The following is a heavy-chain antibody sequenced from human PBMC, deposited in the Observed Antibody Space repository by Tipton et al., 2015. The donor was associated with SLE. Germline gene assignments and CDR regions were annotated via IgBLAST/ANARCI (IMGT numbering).Heavy chain of an antibody. D-gene: IGHD3-16*01. J-gene: IGHJ6*03. V-gene: IGHV3-11*03. CDR2: ISSSSSYT. CDR1: GFTFSDYY. CDR3: ARRGYYYYYMDV. Sequence: SLRLSCAASGFTFSDYYMSWIRQAPGKGLEWVSYISSSSSYTNYADSVKGRFTISRDNAKNSLYLQMNSLRAEDTAVYYCARRGYYYYYMDVWGKGTTVTVSS.